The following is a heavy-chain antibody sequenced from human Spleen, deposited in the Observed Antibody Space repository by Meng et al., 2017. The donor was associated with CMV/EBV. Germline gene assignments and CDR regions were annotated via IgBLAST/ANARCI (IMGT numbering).Heavy chain of an antibody. CDR2: IYYSGST. J-gene: IGHJ4*02. Sequence: HGQLQESGPGLVKPSETLSLTCTASGGSISSGDYYWSWIRQPPGKCLEWIGYIYYSGSTYYNPSLKSRVTISVDTSKNQFSLKLSSVTAADTAVYYCARVRGGIVVVPAASVFDYWGQGTLVTVSS. CDR1: GGSISSGDYY. V-gene: IGHV4-30-4*08. CDR3: ARVRGGIVVVPAASVFDY. D-gene: IGHD2-2*01.